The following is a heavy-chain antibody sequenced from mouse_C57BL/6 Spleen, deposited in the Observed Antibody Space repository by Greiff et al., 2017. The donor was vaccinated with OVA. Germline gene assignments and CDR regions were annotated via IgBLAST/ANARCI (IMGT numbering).Heavy chain of an antibody. CDR3: ARGTTVVDWYFDV. CDR1: GFTFSSYA. CDR2: ISDGGSYT. Sequence: EVQLVESGGGLVKPGGSLKLSCAASGFTFSSYAMSWVRQTPEKRLEWVATISDGGSYTYYPDNVKGRFTISRDNAKNNLYLQMSHLKSEDTAMYYCARGTTVVDWYFDVWGTGTTVTVSS. J-gene: IGHJ1*03. V-gene: IGHV5-4*01. D-gene: IGHD1-1*01.